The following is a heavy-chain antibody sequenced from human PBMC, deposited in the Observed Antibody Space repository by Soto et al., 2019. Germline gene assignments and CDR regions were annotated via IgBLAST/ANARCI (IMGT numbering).Heavy chain of an antibody. V-gene: IGHV4-59*01. CDR3: ARGSSWYFDL. D-gene: IGHD6-19*01. J-gene: IGHJ2*01. Sequence: PSETLSLTCAVSGASISSYYCSWIRQPPGKGLEWIGFIHSTGSTNYNPSLKSRVTISLDMSKKQFSLMLTSVTAADTAVYYCARGSSWYFDLWGRGSLVTVSS. CDR1: GASISSYY. CDR2: IHSTGST.